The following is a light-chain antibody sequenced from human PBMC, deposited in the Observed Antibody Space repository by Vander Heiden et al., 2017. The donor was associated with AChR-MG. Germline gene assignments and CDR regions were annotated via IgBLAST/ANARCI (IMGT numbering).Light chain of an antibody. J-gene: IGLJ2*01. Sequence: QSVLTQPPSVSGAPGQRVTISCPGRSSNIGAGYDVHWYQQLPGTAPKLLMYGNSNRHSGGPDRVSGSKSGTSASLAITGLQAEDEADYYCQSYDSSLSGSVFGGGTKLTVL. CDR3: QSYDSSLSGSV. CDR2: GNS. V-gene: IGLV1-40*01. CDR1: SSNIGAGYD.